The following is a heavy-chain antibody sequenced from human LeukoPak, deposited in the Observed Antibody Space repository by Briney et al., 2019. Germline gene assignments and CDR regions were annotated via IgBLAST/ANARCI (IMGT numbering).Heavy chain of an antibody. D-gene: IGHD4-17*01. CDR1: GFTVSDYY. V-gene: IGHV3-11*04. CDR3: ASRSGDPQTDFFDY. CDR2: LSSSGGII. Sequence: KPGGSLRLSGAASGFTVSDYYMSWIRQAPGKGLEWVSYLSSSGGIIYYADSVKGRFTISRDNAKNSLYLQMNSLRAEDTAVYYCASRSGDPQTDFFDYWGQGTLVTVSS. J-gene: IGHJ4*02.